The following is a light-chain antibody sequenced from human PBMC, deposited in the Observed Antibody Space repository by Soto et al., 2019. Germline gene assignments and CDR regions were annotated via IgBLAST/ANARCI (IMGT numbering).Light chain of an antibody. CDR2: GVS. Sequence: IVLTQSPGTLSFLPGERATLSCSASQSVTSNYLAWYQQKPGQAPRLLIYGVSTRATGIPDRFSGSGSGTDFTLTISRLDPEDFAVYYCQQYGTSPRTFGQGTKVDIK. CDR3: QQYGTSPRT. J-gene: IGKJ1*01. CDR1: QSVTSNY. V-gene: IGKV3-20*01.